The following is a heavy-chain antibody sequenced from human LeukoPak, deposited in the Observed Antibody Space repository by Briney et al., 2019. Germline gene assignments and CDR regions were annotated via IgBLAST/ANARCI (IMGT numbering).Heavy chain of an antibody. CDR3: ARYWYSSSSTSSSVYYYMDV. D-gene: IGHD6-6*01. CDR2: IYYSGST. Sequence: ETLSLTCAVYGGSFSGYYWSWIRQPPGKGLEWIGYIYYSGSTNYNPSLKSRVTISVDTSKNQFSLKLSSVTAADTAVYYCARYWYSSSSTSSSVYYYMDVWGKGTTVTISS. CDR1: GGSFSGYY. J-gene: IGHJ6*03. V-gene: IGHV4-59*01.